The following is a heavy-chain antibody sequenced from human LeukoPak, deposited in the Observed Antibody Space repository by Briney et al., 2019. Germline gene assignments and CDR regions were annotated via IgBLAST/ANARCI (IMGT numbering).Heavy chain of an antibody. CDR2: IYYSGST. V-gene: IGHV4-59*01. CDR3: ARLYCSGGSCFDY. D-gene: IGHD2-15*01. Sequence: PSETLSLTCTVSGGSISSYYWSWIRQPPGKGLEWTGYIYYSGSTNYNPSLKSRVTISVDTSKNQFSLKLSSVTAADTAVYYCARLYCSGGSCFDYWGQGTLVTVSS. J-gene: IGHJ4*02. CDR1: GGSISSYY.